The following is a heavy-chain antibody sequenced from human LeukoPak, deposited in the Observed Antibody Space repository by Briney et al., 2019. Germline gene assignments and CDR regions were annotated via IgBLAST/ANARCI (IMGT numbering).Heavy chain of an antibody. V-gene: IGHV4-34*01. D-gene: IGHD4-17*01. CDR1: GGSFSGYY. J-gene: IGHJ4*02. CDR2: INHSGSA. Sequence: SETLSLTCAVSGGSFSGYYWTWIRQPPGKGLEWIGEINHSGSANYNPSLKSRVTISLDTSKNQFSLKLSSVTAADTAVYYCARGQGTVTTHWGQGTLVTVSS. CDR3: ARGQGTVTTH.